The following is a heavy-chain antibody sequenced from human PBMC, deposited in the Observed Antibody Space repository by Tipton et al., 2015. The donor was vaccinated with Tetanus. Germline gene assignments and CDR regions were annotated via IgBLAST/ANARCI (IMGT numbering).Heavy chain of an antibody. CDR1: GFTFTSYG. CDR2: LSGSGNTA. CDR3: ARGAFIPSRFNWFDP. V-gene: IGHV3-23*01. Sequence: SLRLSCAASGFTFTSYGMHWVRQAPGAGLEWVSTLSGSGNTAYYADSVKGRFSISRDNSIDTLFLLMTSLRVEDTAVYYCARGAFIPSRFNWFDPWGQGTLVTVSS. D-gene: IGHD3-22*01. J-gene: IGHJ5*02.